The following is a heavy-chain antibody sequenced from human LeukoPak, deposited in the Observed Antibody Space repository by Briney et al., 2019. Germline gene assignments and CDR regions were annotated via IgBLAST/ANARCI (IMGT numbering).Heavy chain of an antibody. CDR1: GFTFSTYS. CDR2: IYGSGDTT. D-gene: IGHD5-12*01. J-gene: IGHJ4*02. CDR3: AKDQRPDSGYDIDY. V-gene: IGHV3-23*01. Sequence: GGSLRLSCAASGFTFSTYSMSWVRQAPRKGLEWVSVIYGSGDTTNYADSVKGRFTISRDNSKNMLYLKMHGLRAEDTAVYYCAKDQRPDSGYDIDYWGQGTLVTVSS.